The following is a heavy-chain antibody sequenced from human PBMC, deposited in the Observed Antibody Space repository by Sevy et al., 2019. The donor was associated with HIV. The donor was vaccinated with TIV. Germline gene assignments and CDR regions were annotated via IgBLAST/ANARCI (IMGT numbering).Heavy chain of an antibody. J-gene: IGHJ4*02. CDR3: AAGVVIGTTFDY. CDR1: EFTFSSDE. D-gene: IGHD3-22*01. CDR2: ISSSGSLI. Sequence: GGSLRLSCAASEFTFSSDEMNWVHQAPGKGLEWVSYISSSGSLIYYADSVKGRFTISRDNAKNSLYLQMNSLRAEDTAVYYCAAGVVIGTTFDYWGQGTLVTVSS. V-gene: IGHV3-48*03.